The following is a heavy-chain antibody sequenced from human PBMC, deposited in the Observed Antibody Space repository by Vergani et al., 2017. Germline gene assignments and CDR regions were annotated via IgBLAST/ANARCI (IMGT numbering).Heavy chain of an antibody. D-gene: IGHD3-3*01. V-gene: IGHV3-33*06. Sequence: QGQLVESGGGIVQPGRSLTLSRVASRSTFKTYGMHWVRPAPGKGLEWVGLIYYDGSNAYYADSVKGRFTISRDNSKNTLSLQMNSLIAADTAVYYCAKQGGYDFWSGQYYFDFWGQGTLVTVSS. CDR3: AKQGGYDFWSGQYYFDF. CDR2: IYYDGSNA. CDR1: RSTFKTYG. J-gene: IGHJ4*02.